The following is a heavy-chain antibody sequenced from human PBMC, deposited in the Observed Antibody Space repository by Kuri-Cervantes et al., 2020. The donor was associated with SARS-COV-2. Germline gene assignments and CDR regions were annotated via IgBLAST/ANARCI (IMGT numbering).Heavy chain of an antibody. D-gene: IGHD3-10*01. CDR1: GFTFTSSA. Sequence: SVKVSCKASGFTFTSSAMQWVRQARGQRLEWIGWIVVGSGNTNYAQKFQERVTITRDMSTSTAYMELSSLRSEDTAVYYCARDTYGSGSYYNGNWFDPWGQGTLVTVSS. CDR2: IVVGSGNT. J-gene: IGHJ5*02. CDR3: ARDTYGSGSYYNGNWFDP. V-gene: IGHV1-58*02.